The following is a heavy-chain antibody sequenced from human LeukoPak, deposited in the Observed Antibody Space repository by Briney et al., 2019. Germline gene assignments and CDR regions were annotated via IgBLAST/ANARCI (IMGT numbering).Heavy chain of an antibody. J-gene: IGHJ4*02. Sequence: PGGSLRLSCAASGFTFSRYWMHWVRQAPGKGLVWVSIISNDGTTTRYADSVKGRFTISRDNAKNTLYLQMNSLRAEDTTVYYCAHGGGDDSGYDEKADYWGQGTLVTVSS. D-gene: IGHD5-12*01. CDR3: AHGGGDDSGYDEKADY. V-gene: IGHV3-74*01. CDR2: ISNDGTTT. CDR1: GFTFSRYW.